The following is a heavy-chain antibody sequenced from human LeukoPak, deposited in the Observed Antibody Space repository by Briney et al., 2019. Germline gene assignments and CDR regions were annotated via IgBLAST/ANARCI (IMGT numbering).Heavy chain of an antibody. D-gene: IGHD3-22*01. CDR3: AKDYYDSSGLDY. CDR1: GFAFSSYG. Sequence: GGSLRLSCTASGFAFSSYGMHWVRQAPGKGLEWVAVISYDGSNKYYADSVKGRFTISRDNSKNTLYLQMNSLRAEDTAVYYCAKDYYDSSGLDYWGQGTLVTVSS. CDR2: ISYDGSNK. J-gene: IGHJ4*02. V-gene: IGHV3-30*18.